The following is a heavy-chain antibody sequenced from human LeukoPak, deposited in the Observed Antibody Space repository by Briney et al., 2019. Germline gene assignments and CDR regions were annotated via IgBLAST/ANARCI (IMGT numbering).Heavy chain of an antibody. Sequence: GGSLRLSCAASGFTFSSYWMSWVRQAPGKGLEWVAFIRYDGSNKYYADSAKGRFTISRDNSKNTLYLQMNSLRAEDTAVYYCAKDRPIVGATHFDYWGQGTLVTVSS. D-gene: IGHD1-26*01. J-gene: IGHJ4*02. CDR3: AKDRPIVGATHFDY. CDR1: GFTFSSYW. CDR2: IRYDGSNK. V-gene: IGHV3-30*02.